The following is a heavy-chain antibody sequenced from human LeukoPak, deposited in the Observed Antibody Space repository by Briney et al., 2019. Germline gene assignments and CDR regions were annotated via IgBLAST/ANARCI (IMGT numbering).Heavy chain of an antibody. CDR3: ARFYDSSASYYYCMDV. Sequence: GASVKVSCKASGYTFTSYDINWVRQATGQGLEWMGWMNPNSGNTNYAQKLQGRVTMTTDTSTSTAYMELRSLRSDDTAVYYCARFYDSSASYYYCMDVWGKGTTVTVSS. V-gene: IGHV1-18*01. CDR1: GYTFTSYD. CDR2: MNPNSGNT. D-gene: IGHD3-22*01. J-gene: IGHJ6*03.